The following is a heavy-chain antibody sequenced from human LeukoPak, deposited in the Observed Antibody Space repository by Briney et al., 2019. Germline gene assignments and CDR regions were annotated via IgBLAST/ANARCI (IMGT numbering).Heavy chain of an antibody. V-gene: IGHV4-61*02. CDR2: IYTSGST. CDR3: AGEGRYDSNGYADAFDI. CDR1: GGSISSGSYY. Sequence: SETLSLTCTVSGGSISSGSYYWSWIRQPAGKGLEWIGRIYTSGSTNYNPSLKSRVTISVDTSKNQFSLKLSSVTAADTAVYYCAGEGRYDSNGYADAFDIWGQGTMVTVSS. D-gene: IGHD3-22*01. J-gene: IGHJ3*02.